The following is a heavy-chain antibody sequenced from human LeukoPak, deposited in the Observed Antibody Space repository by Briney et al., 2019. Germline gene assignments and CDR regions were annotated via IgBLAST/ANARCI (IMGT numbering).Heavy chain of an antibody. CDR2: ISAYNGNT. CDR3: ARASSYYDFWSGYYSGDAFDI. V-gene: IGHV1-18*01. D-gene: IGHD3-3*01. Sequence: ASVKVSCKASGYTFTSYGISWVRQAPGQGLEWMGWISAYNGNTNYAQKLQGRVTTTTDTSTSTAYMELRSLRSDDTAVYYCARASSYYDFWSGYYSGDAFDIWGQGTMVTVSS. J-gene: IGHJ3*02. CDR1: GYTFTSYG.